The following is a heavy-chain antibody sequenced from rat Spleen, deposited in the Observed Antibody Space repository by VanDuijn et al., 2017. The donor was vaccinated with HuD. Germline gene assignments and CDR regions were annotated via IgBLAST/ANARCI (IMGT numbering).Heavy chain of an antibody. D-gene: IGHD1-11*01. Sequence: QVQLKESGPGLVQPSQTLSLTCTVSGFSLTNYGVSWVRQPSGKGPEWMGRMWYDGDTAYNSALKFRLSISRDTSKNQVFLKMNSLQTDDTGTYYCTRDRPNYGGYSELWFAYWGQGTLVTVSS. V-gene: IGHV2-63*01. J-gene: IGHJ3*01. CDR1: GFSLTNYG. CDR2: MWYDGDT. CDR3: TRDRPNYGGYSELWFAY.